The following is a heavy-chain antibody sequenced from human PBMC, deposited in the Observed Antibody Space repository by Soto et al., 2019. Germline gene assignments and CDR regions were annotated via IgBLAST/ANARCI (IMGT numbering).Heavy chain of an antibody. V-gene: IGHV3-48*02. Sequence: EVQLVESGGGLVQPGGSLRLSCAASGFTFSSYSMNWVRQAPGKGLEWVSYISSSSSTIYYADSVKGRFIISRDNAKNSLYLQMNSLRDEDTAVYYCAREGTRGGFLNWFDAWGQGTLVTVSS. CDR2: ISSSSSTI. CDR1: GFTFSSYS. CDR3: AREGTRGGFLNWFDA. D-gene: IGHD3-10*01. J-gene: IGHJ5*02.